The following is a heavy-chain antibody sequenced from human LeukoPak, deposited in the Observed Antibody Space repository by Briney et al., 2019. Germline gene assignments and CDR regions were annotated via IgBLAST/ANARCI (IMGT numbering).Heavy chain of an antibody. CDR1: GFTFSSSW. J-gene: IGHJ4*02. V-gene: IGHV3-7*04. CDR3: ARLNYYDSGKPFDY. Sequence: GGSLRLSCAASGFTFSSSWMSWVRQAPGKGLEWVANIKQDGSEKYYVDSVKGRFTISRDNAQKSLYLQMNSLRAEDTAVYYCARLNYYDSGKPFDYWGQGTLVTVSS. CDR2: IKQDGSEK. D-gene: IGHD3-10*01.